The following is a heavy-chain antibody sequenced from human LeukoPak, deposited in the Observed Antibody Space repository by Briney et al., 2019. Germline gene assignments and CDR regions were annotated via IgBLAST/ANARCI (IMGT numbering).Heavy chain of an antibody. CDR2: ISYDESNK. D-gene: IGHD3-3*01. CDR1: GFTFSSSA. J-gene: IGHJ6*02. CDR3: ARGTDTRPFWSGYCVDV. Sequence: AGGSLRLSCAASGFTFSSSAMRWVRQAPGKGLEWVAVISYDESNKYYADSVKGRFTISRDNSKNTLYLQMNSLRAEDTAVYYCARGTDTRPFWSGYCVDVWGQGTTVTVSS. V-gene: IGHV3-30*03.